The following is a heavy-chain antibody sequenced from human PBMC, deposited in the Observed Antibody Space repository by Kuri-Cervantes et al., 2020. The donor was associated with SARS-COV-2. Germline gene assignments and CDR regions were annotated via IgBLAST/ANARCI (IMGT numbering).Heavy chain of an antibody. Sequence: SETLSLTCAVYGGSFSGYYWSWIRQPPGKGLEWIGEINHSGSTYYNPSLKSRVTISVDTSTNQFSLKLSSVTAADTAVYYCGRHFSSGVAVVPAANDHWGQGTLVTVSS. D-gene: IGHD2-2*01. CDR1: GGSFSGYY. V-gene: IGHV4-34*01. CDR2: INHSGST. J-gene: IGHJ5*02. CDR3: GRHFSSGVAVVPAANDH.